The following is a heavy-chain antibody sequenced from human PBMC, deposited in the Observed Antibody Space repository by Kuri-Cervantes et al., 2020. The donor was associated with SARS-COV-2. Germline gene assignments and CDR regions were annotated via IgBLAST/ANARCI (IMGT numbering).Heavy chain of an antibody. CDR1: GFTFSSYG. CDR2: IRYDGSNK. Sequence: GGSLRLSCAASGFTFSSYGMHWVRQAPGKGLEWVAFIRYDGSNKYYADSVKGRFTISRDNSKNTLYLQMNSLRAEDTAVYYCAKSNPHSDYYFDYWGQGTLVTVSS. J-gene: IGHJ4*02. V-gene: IGHV3-30*02. CDR3: AKSNPHSDYYFDY. D-gene: IGHD3-3*01.